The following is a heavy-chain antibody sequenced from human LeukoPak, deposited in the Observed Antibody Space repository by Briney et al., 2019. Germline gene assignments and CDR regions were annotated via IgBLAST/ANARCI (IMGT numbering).Heavy chain of an antibody. J-gene: IGHJ1*01. Sequence: PGGSLRLSCAASGFTFSSYAMSWVRQAPGKGLEWVSTISGSGAYTYYADSVKGRFTISRDNSKNTMYLHMNSLRAEDTAVYYCAKYFASGSYYKLPHWGQGTLVTVSS. V-gene: IGHV3-23*01. CDR2: ISGSGAYT. CDR3: AKYFASGSYYKLPH. CDR1: GFTFSSYA. D-gene: IGHD3-10*01.